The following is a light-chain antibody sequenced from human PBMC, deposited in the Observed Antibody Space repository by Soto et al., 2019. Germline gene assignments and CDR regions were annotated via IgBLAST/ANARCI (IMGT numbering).Light chain of an antibody. CDR2: DVS. V-gene: IGLV2-11*01. J-gene: IGLJ1*01. CDR1: SSDVGGYNY. CDR3: CSYAGSYTLWV. Sequence: QSALTQPRSVSGSPGQSVTISCTGTSSDVGGYNYVSWYQQHPGKAPKLMIYDVSKRPSGVPDRFSGSKSGNTASLTISGLQAEDEADYYCCSYAGSYTLWVFGTGTK.